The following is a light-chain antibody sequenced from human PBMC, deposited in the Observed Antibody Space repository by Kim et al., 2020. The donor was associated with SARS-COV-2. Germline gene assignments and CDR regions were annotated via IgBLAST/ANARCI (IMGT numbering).Light chain of an antibody. CDR1: SLRSYY. Sequence: AWGQTIRITCQGNSLRSYYASWYQQMPGQAPVLVIYVKSNRPSGIPDRFSGSISGNTTSLTITGAQAEDEADYYCNSRDSSGNHVVFGGGTQLTVL. V-gene: IGLV3-19*01. CDR3: NSRDSSGNHVV. CDR2: VKS. J-gene: IGLJ2*01.